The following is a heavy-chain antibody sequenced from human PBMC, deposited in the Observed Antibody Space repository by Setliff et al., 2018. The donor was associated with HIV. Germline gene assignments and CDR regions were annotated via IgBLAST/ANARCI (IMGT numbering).Heavy chain of an antibody. CDR1: GGSISSSSYY. V-gene: IGHV4-39*07. CDR2: IYYSGSA. Sequence: PSETLSLTCTVSGGSISSSSYYWGWIRQPPGKGLEWIGSIYYSGSANYNPSLKSRVTMSVDTSKNQFSLKLTSVTASDTAVYYCARAAAGNTGPFDLWGQGSPVTVSS. CDR3: ARAAAGNTGPFDL. J-gene: IGHJ4*02. D-gene: IGHD4-17*01.